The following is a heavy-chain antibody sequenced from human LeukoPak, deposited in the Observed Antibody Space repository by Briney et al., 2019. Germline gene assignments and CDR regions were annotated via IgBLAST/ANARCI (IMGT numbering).Heavy chain of an antibody. CDR2: ISSSGSTI. V-gene: IGHV3-11*01. CDR3: ARAASSSSPVDY. J-gene: IGHJ4*02. Sequence: RGSLRLSCAASGFTFSDYYMSWIRQAPGKGLEWVSYISSSGSTIYYADSVKGRFTISRDNAKNSLYLQMNSLRAEDTAVYYCARAASSSSPVDYWGQGTLVTVSS. D-gene: IGHD6-6*01. CDR1: GFTFSDYY.